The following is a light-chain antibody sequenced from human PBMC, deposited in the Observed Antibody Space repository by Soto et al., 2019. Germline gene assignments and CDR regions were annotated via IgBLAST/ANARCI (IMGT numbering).Light chain of an antibody. CDR2: AAS. J-gene: IGKJ1*01. V-gene: IGKV1-39*01. CDR3: QQSNSSPRT. CDR1: QTISSY. Sequence: DIQMTQSPSSLSASVGDRVTITCSASQTISSYLHWYQQKPGKAPKLLIYAASSLQSGVPSRFSGSGSGTHFTLTISSLQPEDFATYYCQQSNSSPRTFGQGTKVDIK.